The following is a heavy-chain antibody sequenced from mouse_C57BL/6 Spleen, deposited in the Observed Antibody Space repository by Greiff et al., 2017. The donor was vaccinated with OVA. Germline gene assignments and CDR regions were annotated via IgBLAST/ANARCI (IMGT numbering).Heavy chain of an antibody. Sequence: VQLQQPGAELVKPGASVKLSCKASGYTFTSYWMHWVKQRPGQGLEWIGMIHPNSGSTNYNEKFKSKATLTVDKSSSTAYMQLSSLTSEDSAVYYCARPYGSSYFDYWGQGTTLTVSS. D-gene: IGHD1-1*01. J-gene: IGHJ2*01. CDR1: GYTFTSYW. V-gene: IGHV1-64*01. CDR2: IHPNSGST. CDR3: ARPYGSSYFDY.